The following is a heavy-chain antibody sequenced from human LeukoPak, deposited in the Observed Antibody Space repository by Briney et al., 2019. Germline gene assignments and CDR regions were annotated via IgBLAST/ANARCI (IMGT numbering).Heavy chain of an antibody. CDR2: ISGSGGST. Sequence: GGSLRLSCAASGLTFNSYAMSWVRQAPGKGLEWVSAISGSGGSTYYADSVKGRFTISRDNSKNTLYLQMNSLRAEDTAVYYCAKVEEPAAIWDFDHWGQGTLVTVSS. V-gene: IGHV3-23*01. CDR3: AKVEEPAAIWDFDH. D-gene: IGHD2-2*01. J-gene: IGHJ4*02. CDR1: GLTFNSYA.